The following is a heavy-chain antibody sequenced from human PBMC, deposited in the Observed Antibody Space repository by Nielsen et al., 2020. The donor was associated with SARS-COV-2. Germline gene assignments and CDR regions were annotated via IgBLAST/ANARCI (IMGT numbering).Heavy chain of an antibody. CDR1: GFSLSTSGVG. V-gene: IGHV2-5*02. CDR2: IYCDDDK. Sequence: SGPTLVKPTQTLTLTCTFSGFSLSTSGVGVGWIRQPPGKALEWLALIYCDDDKRYSPSLKSRLTITKDTSKNQVVLTMTNMDPVDTATYYCAHSSQQWLLGGRYMDVWGKGTTVTVSS. CDR3: AHSSQQWLLGGRYMDV. J-gene: IGHJ6*03. D-gene: IGHD6-19*01.